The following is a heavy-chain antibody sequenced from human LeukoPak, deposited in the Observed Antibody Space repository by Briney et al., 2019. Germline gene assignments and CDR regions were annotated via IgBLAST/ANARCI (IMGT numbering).Heavy chain of an antibody. V-gene: IGHV3-30*01. CDR2: ISYDGATT. CDR1: GSTFSSYA. D-gene: IGHD6-13*01. Sequence: PGGSLRLSCAASGSTFSSYAMHWVRQAPGKGLEWVAVISYDGATTYYADSVKGRFTISRDNSKNTLYLQMNSLRAEDTAMYYCARGSSSWYPIEHWGQGTLVTVSS. CDR3: ARGSSSWYPIEH. J-gene: IGHJ1*01.